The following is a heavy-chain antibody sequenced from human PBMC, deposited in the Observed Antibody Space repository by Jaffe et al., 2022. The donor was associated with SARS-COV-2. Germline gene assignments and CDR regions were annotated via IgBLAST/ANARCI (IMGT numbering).Heavy chain of an antibody. J-gene: IGHJ6*02. CDR3: ATGRLYGDYPIYYYYGMDV. V-gene: IGHV3-21*01. D-gene: IGHD4-17*01. CDR2: ISSSSSYI. CDR1: GFTFSSYS. Sequence: EVQLVESGGGLVKPGGSLRLSCAASGFTFSSYSMNWVRQAPGKGLEWVSSISSSSSYIYYADSVKGRFTISRDNAKNSLYLQMNSLRAEDTAVYYCATGRLYGDYPIYYYYGMDVWGQGTTVTVSS.